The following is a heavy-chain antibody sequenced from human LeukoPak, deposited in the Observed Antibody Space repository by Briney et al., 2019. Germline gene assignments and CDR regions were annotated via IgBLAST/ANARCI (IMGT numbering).Heavy chain of an antibody. CDR2: IYYSGST. D-gene: IGHD3-10*01. CDR1: GGSISSYY. J-gene: IGHJ4*02. V-gene: IGHV4-59*01. CDR3: ATYPFRGDTHYFDY. Sequence: PSETLSLTCPVSGGSISSYYWSWIRQPPGKGLEWIAYIYYSGSTNHNPSLKSRVTISVDTSKNQFSLKLSSVTAADTAVYYCATYPFRGDTHYFDYWGQGILVTVSS.